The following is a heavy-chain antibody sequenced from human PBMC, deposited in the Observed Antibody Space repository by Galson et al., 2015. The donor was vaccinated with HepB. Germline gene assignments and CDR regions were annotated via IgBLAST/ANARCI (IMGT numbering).Heavy chain of an antibody. CDR1: NYTFITYG. CDR3: ARASPGFDWLLSAHYSYYYLDV. D-gene: IGHD3-9*01. V-gene: IGHV1-18*01. Sequence: QSGAEVKKPGASVKVSCKALNYTFITYGISWVRQAPGQGLEWMGWISANNGNANYAQKLQGRVTMTTDTSTSTGYMELRSLRSDDTAVYYCARASPGFDWLLSAHYSYYYLDVWGKGTTVTVSS. CDR2: ISANNGNA. J-gene: IGHJ6*03.